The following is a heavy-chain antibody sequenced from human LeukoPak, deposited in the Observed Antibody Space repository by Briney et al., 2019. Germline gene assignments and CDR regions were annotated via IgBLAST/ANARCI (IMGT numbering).Heavy chain of an antibody. J-gene: IGHJ3*02. V-gene: IGHV3-33*01. CDR3: ARDKEEGSYYAFDI. D-gene: IGHD1-26*01. CDR2: IWYDGSNK. Sequence: GGSLRLSCAASGFTFSSYGMHWVRQAPGKGLEWVAVIWYDGSNKYYADSVKGRFTISRDNSKNTLYLQMNSLRAEDTAVYYCARDKEEGSYYAFDIWGQGTMVTVSS. CDR1: GFTFSSYG.